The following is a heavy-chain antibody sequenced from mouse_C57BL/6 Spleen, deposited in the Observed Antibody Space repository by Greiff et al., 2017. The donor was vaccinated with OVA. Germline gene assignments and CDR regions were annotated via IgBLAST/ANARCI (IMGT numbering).Heavy chain of an antibody. CDR1: GFSLTSYG. CDR3: AKTDYYGSYAMDY. Sequence: VQLVESGPGLVQPSQSLSITCTVSGFSLTSYGVHWVRQSPGKGLEWLGVIWRGGSTDYNAAFMSRLSITKDNSKSQVFFKMNSLQADDTAIYYCAKTDYYGSYAMDYWGQGTSVTVSS. J-gene: IGHJ4*01. V-gene: IGHV2-5*01. CDR2: IWRGGST. D-gene: IGHD1-1*01.